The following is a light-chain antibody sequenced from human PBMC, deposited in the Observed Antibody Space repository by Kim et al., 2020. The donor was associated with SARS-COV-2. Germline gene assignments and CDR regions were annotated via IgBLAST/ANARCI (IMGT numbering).Light chain of an antibody. V-gene: IGLV6-57*01. Sequence: GKTVTSACTRSSGSIANNYRQWFQHRPGRSPTTVIYEDYQRPSGVPDRFSASIDSSTNSASLTISGLKTEDEADYYCHSFDGSNWVFGGGTQLTVL. CDR2: EDY. CDR3: HSFDGSNWV. CDR1: SGSIANNY. J-gene: IGLJ3*02.